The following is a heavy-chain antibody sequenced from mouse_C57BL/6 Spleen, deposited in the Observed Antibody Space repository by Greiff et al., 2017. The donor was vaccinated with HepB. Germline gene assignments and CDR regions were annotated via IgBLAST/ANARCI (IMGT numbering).Heavy chain of an antibody. Sequence: EVQLQQSGPELVKPGASVKMSCKASGYTFTDYNMHWVKQSHGKSLEWIGYINPNNGGTSYNQKLKGKDTLTGNKSSSTAYMELRSLTSEDSAAYDCAKEPLDESSYLDAMDYWGQGTSVTVSS. D-gene: IGHD1-1*01. CDR3: AKEPLDESSYLDAMDY. CDR1: GYTFTDYN. J-gene: IGHJ4*01. CDR2: INPNNGGT. V-gene: IGHV1-22*01.